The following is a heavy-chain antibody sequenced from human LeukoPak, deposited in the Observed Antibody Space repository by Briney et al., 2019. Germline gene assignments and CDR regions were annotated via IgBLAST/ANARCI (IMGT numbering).Heavy chain of an antibody. J-gene: IGHJ6*02. Sequence: GGSLRLSCAASGFTFDDYAMHWVRQAPGKGLEWVSGISWNSGSIGYADSVKGRFTISRDNAKNSLYLQMNSLRAEDTALYYCAKDMSPAAGTGDYYYGMDVWGQGPTVTVSS. CDR3: AKDMSPAAGTGDYYYGMDV. CDR2: ISWNSGSI. D-gene: IGHD6-13*01. CDR1: GFTFDDYA. V-gene: IGHV3-9*01.